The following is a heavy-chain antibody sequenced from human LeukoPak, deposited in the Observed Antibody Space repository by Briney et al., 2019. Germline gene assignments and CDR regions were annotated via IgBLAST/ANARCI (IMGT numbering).Heavy chain of an antibody. CDR1: GFTFSSYS. CDR2: ISSSSRYI. CDR3: ASLVVPAAMYYYYGMDV. J-gene: IGHJ6*02. D-gene: IGHD2-2*01. Sequence: GGSLRLSCAASGFTFSSYSMTWVRQAPGKGLEWVSSISSSSRYIYYADSVKGRFTISRDNAKNSLYLQMNSLRAEDTAVYYCASLVVPAAMYYYYGMDVWGQGTTVTVSS. V-gene: IGHV3-21*01.